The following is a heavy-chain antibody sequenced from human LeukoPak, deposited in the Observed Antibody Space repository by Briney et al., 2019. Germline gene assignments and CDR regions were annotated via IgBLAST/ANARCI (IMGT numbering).Heavy chain of an antibody. CDR3: VRMRGPERRHCFDY. CDR1: DFTFA. J-gene: IGHJ4*02. V-gene: IGHV3-23*01. CDR2: INGRGDDS. Sequence: PGGSLRLSCVVSDFTFAVSWFRQAPGKGLEWISTINGRGDDSFHADSVKGRFTISRDTSKNTLYLHMSSLRAADAAMYFCVRMRGPERRHCFDYWSQGALLIVSS. D-gene: IGHD1-1*01.